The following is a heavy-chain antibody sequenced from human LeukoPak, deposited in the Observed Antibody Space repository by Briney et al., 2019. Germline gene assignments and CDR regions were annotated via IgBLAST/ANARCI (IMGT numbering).Heavy chain of an antibody. CDR2: ISWNSGSI. D-gene: IGHD6-13*01. J-gene: IGHJ4*02. V-gene: IGHV3-9*01. CDR1: GFTFDDYA. CDR3: AKDTGIAAAGTVFDY. Sequence: PGGSLRLSCAASGFTFDDYAMHWARQAPGKGLEWVSGISWNSGSIGYADSVKGRFTISRDNAKNSLYLQMNSLRAEDTALYYCAKDTGIAAAGTVFDYWGQGTLVTVSS.